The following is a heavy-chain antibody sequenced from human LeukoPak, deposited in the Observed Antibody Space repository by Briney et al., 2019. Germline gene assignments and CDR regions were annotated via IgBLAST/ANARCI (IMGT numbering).Heavy chain of an antibody. Sequence: SETLSLTCVVSGGSISSGGYSWSWIRQPPGKGLEWIGYIYHSGSTYYNPSLKSRVTISVDRSKNQFSLKLSSVTAADTAVYYCARDRGGGVDYWGQGTLVTVSS. D-gene: IGHD2-15*01. V-gene: IGHV4-30-2*01. CDR1: GGSISSGGYS. CDR2: IYHSGST. CDR3: ARDRGGGVDY. J-gene: IGHJ4*02.